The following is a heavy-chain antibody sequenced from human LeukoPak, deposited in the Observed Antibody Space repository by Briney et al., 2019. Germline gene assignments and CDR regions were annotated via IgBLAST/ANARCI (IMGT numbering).Heavy chain of an antibody. V-gene: IGHV4-59*01. J-gene: IGHJ4*02. Sequence: SETLSLTCTVSGGSISSYYWSWIRQPPGKGLGWIGYIYYSGNTIYNPSLKSRVTISIDTSKNQFSLKLSSVTAADTAAYYCARRRYNYDYWGQGTLVTVSS. CDR1: GGSISSYY. D-gene: IGHD5-18*01. CDR3: ARRRYNYDY. CDR2: IYYSGNT.